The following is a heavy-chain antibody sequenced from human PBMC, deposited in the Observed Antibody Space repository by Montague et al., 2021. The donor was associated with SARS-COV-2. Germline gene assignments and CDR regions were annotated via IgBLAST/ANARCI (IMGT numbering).Heavy chain of an antibody. J-gene: IGHJ3*02. D-gene: IGHD3-22*01. CDR1: GGSISSSNYY. CDR3: ASPTYYYDSSGSDAFGI. CDR2: IYYSGST. Sequence: SETLSLTCTVSGGSISSSNYYWGWIRQPPGKGLEWIGSIYYSGSTYYNPSLKSRVTISVDTSKNQFSLKLSSVTAADTAVYYCASPTYYYDSSGSDAFGIWGQGTMVTVSS. V-gene: IGHV4-39*01.